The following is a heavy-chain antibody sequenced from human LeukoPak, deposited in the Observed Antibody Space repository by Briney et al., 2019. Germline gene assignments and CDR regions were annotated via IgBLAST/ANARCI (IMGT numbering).Heavy chain of an antibody. CDR2: INPNSGGT. D-gene: IGHD2-2*01. V-gene: IGHV1-2*02. CDR1: GYTFTGYY. Sequence: ASVKVSCKASGYTFTGYYMHWVRQAPGQGLEWMGWINPNSGGTNYAQKFQGRVTMTRDTSISTAYMELSRLRSDDTAVYYCAREYCSSTSCTNYMDVWGQGTTVTVSS. J-gene: IGHJ6*02. CDR3: AREYCSSTSCTNYMDV.